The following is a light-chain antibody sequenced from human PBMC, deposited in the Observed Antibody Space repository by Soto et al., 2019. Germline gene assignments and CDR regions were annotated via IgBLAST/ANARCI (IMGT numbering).Light chain of an antibody. CDR2: DAT. V-gene: IGKV1-5*02. CDR3: QQYNRLIT. J-gene: IGKJ5*01. CDR1: QTIDSL. Sequence: DIQMTQSPSILSACVGDSVTIIFRASQTIDSLVAWYQQRPGKAPKLLVYDATSLESGVSSRFSGSGYGTDFTLSINNLQPDDFATYYCQQYNRLITFGQGTRLEI.